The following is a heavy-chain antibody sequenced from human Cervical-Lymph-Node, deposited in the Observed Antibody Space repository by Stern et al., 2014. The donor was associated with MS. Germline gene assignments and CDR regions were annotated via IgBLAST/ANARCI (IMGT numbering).Heavy chain of an antibody. J-gene: IGHJ6*02. CDR1: GFTFDDHA. CDR3: TKDMDSVLVYYTMDV. CDR2: IGWNSVNI. V-gene: IGHV3-9*01. Sequence: QLVESGGGLVQPGGSLGLSCAASGFTFDDHAMHWVPPRPGKGLEWVSGIGWNSVNIAYADSLKGRFTISRDNTKNSLYLQMHSLEPEDTALYYCTKDMDSVLVYYTMDVWGQGTTVTVSS. D-gene: IGHD5-18*01.